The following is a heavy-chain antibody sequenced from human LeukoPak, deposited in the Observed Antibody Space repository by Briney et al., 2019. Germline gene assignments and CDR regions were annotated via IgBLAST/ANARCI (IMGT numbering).Heavy chain of an antibody. Sequence: PGGSLRLSCAASGFTFSSYWMHWVRHAPGKGLVWVSRINSDGSSTSYADSVKGRFTISRDNAKDTLNLQMNSLRAEDTAVYYCARGLACSSTSCYRGFDYWGQGTLVTVSS. V-gene: IGHV3-74*01. CDR3: ARGLACSSTSCYRGFDY. D-gene: IGHD2-2*02. CDR1: GFTFSSYW. J-gene: IGHJ4*02. CDR2: INSDGSST.